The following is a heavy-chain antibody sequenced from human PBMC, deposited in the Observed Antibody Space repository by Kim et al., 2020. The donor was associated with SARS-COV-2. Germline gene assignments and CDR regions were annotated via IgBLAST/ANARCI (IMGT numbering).Heavy chain of an antibody. D-gene: IGHD2-2*01. V-gene: IGHV4-39*01. CDR3: ATQDCSSTSCRTPYYYYGMDV. Sequence: SETLSLTCTVSGGSISSSSYYWGWIRQPPGKGLEWIGSIYYSGSTYYNPSLKSRVTISVDTSKNQFSLKLSSVTAADTAVYYCATQDCSSTSCRTPYYYYGMDVWGQGTTVTVSS. J-gene: IGHJ6*02. CDR1: GGSISSSSYY. CDR2: IYYSGST.